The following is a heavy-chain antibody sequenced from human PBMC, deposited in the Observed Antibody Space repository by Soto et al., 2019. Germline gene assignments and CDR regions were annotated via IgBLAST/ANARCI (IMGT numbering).Heavy chain of an antibody. V-gene: IGHV3-23*01. CDR2: VRRSGA. CDR3: AKVLTDDNGWYHFDS. J-gene: IGHJ4*02. CDR1: GFTFSSCT. Sequence: EVQLLESGGGLVQPGGSLRLSRVTSGFTFSSCTMNWVRQAPGQGLEWVSSVRRSGAYYADSVKGRFTISRDNSRSTLYLQMDSLRAEDTAVYYCAKVLTDDNGWYHFDSWGQGTLVTVSS. D-gene: IGHD6-19*01.